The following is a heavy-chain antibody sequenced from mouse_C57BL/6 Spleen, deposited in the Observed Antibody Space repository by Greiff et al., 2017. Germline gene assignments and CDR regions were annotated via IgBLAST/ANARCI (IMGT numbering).Heavy chain of an antibody. CDR2: INPNNGGT. J-gene: IGHJ4*01. CDR3: ARYYYGSSYYYAMDY. V-gene: IGHV1-53*01. Sequence: QVQLKQPGTELVKPGASVKLSCKASGYTFTSYWMHWVKQRPGQGLEWIGNINPNNGGTNYNEKFKSKATLTVDKSSSTAYMQLSSLTSEDSAVYYCARYYYGSSYYYAMDYWGQGTSVTVSS. D-gene: IGHD1-1*01. CDR1: GYTFTSYW.